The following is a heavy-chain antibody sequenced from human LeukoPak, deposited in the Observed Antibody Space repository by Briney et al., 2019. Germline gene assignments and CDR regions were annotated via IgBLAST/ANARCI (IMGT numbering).Heavy chain of an antibody. CDR2: ISAYNGNT. Sequence: GASVKVSCKASGYTFTSYGISWVRQAPGQGLEWMGWISAYNGNTNYAQKLQGRVTITADKSTSTAYMELSSLRSEDTAVYYCAKDTSVVAGTNYFDYWGQGTLVTVSS. V-gene: IGHV1-18*01. CDR1: GYTFTSYG. D-gene: IGHD6-19*01. CDR3: AKDTSVVAGTNYFDY. J-gene: IGHJ4*02.